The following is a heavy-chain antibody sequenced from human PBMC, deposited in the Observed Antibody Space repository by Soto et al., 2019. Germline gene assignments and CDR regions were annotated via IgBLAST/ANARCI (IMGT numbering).Heavy chain of an antibody. D-gene: IGHD6-13*01. J-gene: IGHJ4*02. CDR1: GGASMSHFY. Sequence: PSETLSLTCTVSGGASMSHFYWSWIRQPPGKALEWLGYIYHSGSTYYNPSLKSRVTISVDRSKNQFSLKLSSVTAADTAVYYCASGQQLVRNYWGQGTLVTVSS. CDR2: IYHSGST. CDR3: ASGQQLVRNY. V-gene: IGHV4-59*12.